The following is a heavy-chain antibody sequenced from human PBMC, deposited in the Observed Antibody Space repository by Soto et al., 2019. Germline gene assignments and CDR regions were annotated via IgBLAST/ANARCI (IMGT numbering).Heavy chain of an antibody. Sequence: ASVKVSCKASGYTFTSYGISWVRQAPGQGLEWMGWISAYNGNTNYAQKLQGRVTMTTDTSTSTAYMELRSLRSDDTAVYYCARDTLCSGGSCYSMDDAFDIWGQGTMVTVSS. CDR3: ARDTLCSGGSCYSMDDAFDI. CDR1: GYTFTSYG. CDR2: ISAYNGNT. J-gene: IGHJ3*02. D-gene: IGHD2-15*01. V-gene: IGHV1-18*01.